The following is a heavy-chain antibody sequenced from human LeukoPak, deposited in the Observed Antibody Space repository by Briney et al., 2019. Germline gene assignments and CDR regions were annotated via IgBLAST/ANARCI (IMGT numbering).Heavy chain of an antibody. D-gene: IGHD7-27*01. CDR1: GFTFSSYW. Sequence: GSLRLSCAASGFTFSSYWMSWVRQPPGKGLEWIGSIYYSGSTYYSPSLKSRVTISVDTSKNQFSLKLSSVTAADTAVYYCARSHWGPFGSRIANWFGPWGQGALVTVSS. J-gene: IGHJ5*02. V-gene: IGHV4-39*07. CDR3: ARSHWGPFGSRIANWFGP. CDR2: IYYSGST.